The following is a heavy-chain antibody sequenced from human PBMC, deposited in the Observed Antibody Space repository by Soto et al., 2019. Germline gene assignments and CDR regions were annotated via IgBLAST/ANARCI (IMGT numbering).Heavy chain of an antibody. CDR3: AKTITTPPSEDSTGRGALIDH. D-gene: IGHD2-8*02. Sequence: QVQLVQSGAEVKKPGASVKVSCKASGYSFIGYYIHWVRQAPGQGLEWMGWMTPNSGGTDYAQKFQGRVTMTRDTSISTAYMELNSLSSDDTAVYYCAKTITTPPSEDSTGRGALIDHWGRGARVIVSS. V-gene: IGHV1-2*02. CDR2: MTPNSGGT. CDR1: GYSFIGYY. J-gene: IGHJ4*02.